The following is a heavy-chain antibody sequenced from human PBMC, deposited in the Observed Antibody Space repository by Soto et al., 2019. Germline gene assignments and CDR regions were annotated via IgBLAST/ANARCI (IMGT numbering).Heavy chain of an antibody. CDR2: IYYSGST. J-gene: IGHJ6*02. V-gene: IGHV4-59*01. Sequence: SETLSFTCTVSGGSISSYYWSWIRQPPGKGLEWIGYIYYSGSTNYNPSLKSRVTISVDTSKNQFSLKLSSVTAADTAVYCCAGVVPAADYGMDVWGQGTTVTVSS. CDR3: AGVVPAADYGMDV. D-gene: IGHD2-2*01. CDR1: GGSISSYY.